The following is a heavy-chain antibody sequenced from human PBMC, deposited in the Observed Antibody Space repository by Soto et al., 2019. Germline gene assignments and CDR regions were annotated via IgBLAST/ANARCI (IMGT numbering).Heavy chain of an antibody. D-gene: IGHD2-2*01. V-gene: IGHV1-18*01. CDR1: DYTFTSYG. CDR3: ARGPESRSTVYFGY. Sequence: ASVKVSCKASDYTFTSYGISWVRQAPGQGLEWMGWISAYNGNTNYAQKLQGRVTMTTDTSTSTAYMELRSLRSDDTAVYYCARGPESRSTVYFGYWGQGTLVTVSS. J-gene: IGHJ4*02. CDR2: ISAYNGNT.